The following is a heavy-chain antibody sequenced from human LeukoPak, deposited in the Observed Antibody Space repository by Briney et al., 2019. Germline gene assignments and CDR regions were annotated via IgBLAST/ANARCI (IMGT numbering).Heavy chain of an antibody. V-gene: IGHV1-18*01. D-gene: IGHD3-3*01. J-gene: IGHJ4*02. CDR1: GYTFTSYG. Sequence: GASVKVSCKASGYTFTSYGISWVRQAPGQGLEWMGLISAYNGNTNYAQKLQGRVTMTRDTSISTAYMELSRLRSDDTAVYYCARAFWPLHKKNGAFAYWGQGTLVTVSS. CDR2: ISAYNGNT. CDR3: ARAFWPLHKKNGAFAY.